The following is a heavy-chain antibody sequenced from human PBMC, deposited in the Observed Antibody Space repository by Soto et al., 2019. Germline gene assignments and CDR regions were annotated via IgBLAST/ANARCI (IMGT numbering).Heavy chain of an antibody. CDR1: GFTFSSYS. CDR2: IGSSSSYI. Sequence: EVQLVESGGGLVKPGGSLRLSCAASGFTFSSYSMNWVRQPPGKGLEWVSSIGSSSSYIYYADSGKGRFTISRDNDKNSLYLQMTSLRADDTAVYYCARDDYDSDPLYYYYYGMDVWGQGTTVTVSS. D-gene: IGHD3-9*01. V-gene: IGHV3-21*01. J-gene: IGHJ6*02. CDR3: ARDDYDSDPLYYYYYGMDV.